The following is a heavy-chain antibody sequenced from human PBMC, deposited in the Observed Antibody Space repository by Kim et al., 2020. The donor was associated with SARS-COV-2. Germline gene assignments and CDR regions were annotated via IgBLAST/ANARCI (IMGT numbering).Heavy chain of an antibody. J-gene: IGHJ4*02. Sequence: EKYYVYSVKGRSTITRDNAGNSLFLQMNSLRAEDTAVYYCARAGSPGSVDFWGPGTLVTVYS. V-gene: IGHV3-7*04. CDR2: EK. D-gene: IGHD5-12*01. CDR3: ARAGSPGSVDF.